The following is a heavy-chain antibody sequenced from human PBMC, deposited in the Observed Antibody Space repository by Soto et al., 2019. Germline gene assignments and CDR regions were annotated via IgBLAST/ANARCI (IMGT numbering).Heavy chain of an antibody. CDR2: IDPSDSRA. V-gene: IGHV5-10-1*01. Sequence: GESLKISCNVSGYSFTKYWIAWVRQMPGKGLEWVGRIDPSDSRAYYSPSFQGRVTISVDRSIATAYLRWSTLEASDTATYYCARQITTFGILINALNVWGQGTMVTVSS. J-gene: IGHJ3*01. CDR3: ARQITTFGILINALNV. D-gene: IGHD3-3*01. CDR1: GYSFTKYW.